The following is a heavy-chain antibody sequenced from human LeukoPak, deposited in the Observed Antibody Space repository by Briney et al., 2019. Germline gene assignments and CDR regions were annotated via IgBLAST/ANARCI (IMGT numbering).Heavy chain of an antibody. CDR2: ISSSGSTI. CDR1: GFTFSSYE. D-gene: IGHD3-10*01. CDR3: ARDKMVRGVIITFPYYYYGMDV. J-gene: IGHJ6*02. Sequence: PGGSLRLSCAASGFTFSSYEMKWVRQAPGKGLEWVSYISSSGSTIYYADSVKGRFTISRDNAKNSLYLQMNGLRAEDTAVYYCARDKMVRGVIITFPYYYYGMDVWGQGTTVTVSS. V-gene: IGHV3-48*03.